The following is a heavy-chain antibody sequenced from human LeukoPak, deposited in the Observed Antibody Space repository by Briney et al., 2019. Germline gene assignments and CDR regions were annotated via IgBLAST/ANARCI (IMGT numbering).Heavy chain of an antibody. D-gene: IGHD3-22*01. CDR3: ARVGDRSGNGYSH. J-gene: IGHJ4*02. Sequence: PGGSLRLFCAASGFTMSRSSMHWVRQAPGKGLEFVSAISSSGGNTYYANSVKGRVTISRDTSKNTLYLQMGSLRVEDMAVYYCARVGDRSGNGYSHWGQGTLVTVSS. V-gene: IGHV3-64*01. CDR1: GFTMSRSS. CDR2: ISSSGGNT.